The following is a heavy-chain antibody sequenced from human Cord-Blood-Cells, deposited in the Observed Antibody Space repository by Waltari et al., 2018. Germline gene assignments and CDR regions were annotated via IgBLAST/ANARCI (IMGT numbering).Heavy chain of an antibody. Sequence: QVQLQQWGAGLLKPSETLSLTCAVHGGSFSGYYWSWIRQPPGKGLEWIGEINHSGSTIYNPSLKSRVTISVDTSKNQFSLKLSSVTAADTAVYYCARPRIVGATRAFDIWGQGTMVTASS. V-gene: IGHV4-34*01. CDR1: GGSFSGYY. D-gene: IGHD1-26*01. J-gene: IGHJ3*02. CDR2: INHSGST. CDR3: ARPRIVGATRAFDI.